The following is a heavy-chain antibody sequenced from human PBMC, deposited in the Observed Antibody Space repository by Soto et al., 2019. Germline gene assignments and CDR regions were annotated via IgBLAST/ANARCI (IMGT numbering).Heavy chain of an antibody. CDR2: MNPNSGNT. D-gene: IGHD2-15*01. CDR3: ATSPRYCSGGSCYFGAFDI. J-gene: IGHJ3*02. V-gene: IGHV1-8*01. CDR1: GYTFTSYD. Sequence: ASVKVSCKASGYTFTSYDINWVRQATGQGLEWMGWMNPNSGNTGYAQKFQGRVTMTRNTSISTAYMELSSLRSEDTAVYYCATSPRYCSGGSCYFGAFDIWGQGTMVTVS.